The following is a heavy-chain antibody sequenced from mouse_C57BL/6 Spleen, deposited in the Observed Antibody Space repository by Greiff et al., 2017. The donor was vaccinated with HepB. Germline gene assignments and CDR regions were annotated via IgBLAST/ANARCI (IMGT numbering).Heavy chain of an antibody. J-gene: IGHJ2*01. Sequence: EVKLVESGPELVKPGDSVKISCKASGYSFTGYFMNWVMQSHGKSLEWIGRINPYNGDTFYNQKFKGKATLTVDKSSSTAHMELRSLTSEDSAVYYCARNDGYYFDYWGQGTTLTVSS. CDR2: INPYNGDT. CDR1: GYSFTGYF. CDR3: ARNDGYYFDY. D-gene: IGHD2-3*01. V-gene: IGHV1-20*01.